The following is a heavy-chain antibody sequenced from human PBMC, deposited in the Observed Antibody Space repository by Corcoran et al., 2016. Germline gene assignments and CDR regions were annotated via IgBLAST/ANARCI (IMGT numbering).Heavy chain of an antibody. CDR1: GYTFTSYG. V-gene: IGHV1-18*01. J-gene: IGHJ5*02. CDR2: ISAYNGNT. CDR3: ARDVAGITGTAVLEGRWFDP. Sequence: QVQLVQSGAEVKKPGASVKVSCKASGYTFTSYGISWVRQAPGQGLEWMGWISAYNGNTNYAQKLQGRVTMTTDTSTSTAYMELRSLRSDDTAVYYCARDVAGITGTAVLEGRWFDPWGQGTLVTVSS. D-gene: IGHD1-20*01.